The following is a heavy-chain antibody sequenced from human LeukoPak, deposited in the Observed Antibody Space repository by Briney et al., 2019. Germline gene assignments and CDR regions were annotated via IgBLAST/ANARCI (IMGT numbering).Heavy chain of an antibody. CDR3: ARGPTMITFGGVFFY. CDR1: GGSFSGYY. Sequence: PSETLSLTCAVYGGSFSGYYWSWIRQPPGKGLEWIGEINHSGSTNYNPSLKSRVTISVDTSKNQFSLKLSSVTAADTAVYYCARGPTMITFGGVFFYWGQGTLVTVSS. J-gene: IGHJ4*02. V-gene: IGHV4-34*01. D-gene: IGHD3-16*01. CDR2: INHSGST.